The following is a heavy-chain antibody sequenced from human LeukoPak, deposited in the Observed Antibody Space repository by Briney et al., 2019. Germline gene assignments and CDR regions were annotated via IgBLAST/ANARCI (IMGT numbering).Heavy chain of an antibody. CDR2: IYTSGST. V-gene: IGHV4-4*07. D-gene: IGHD6-13*01. CDR3: ARDRIAAAGDAFDI. CDR1: GGSISSYY. Sequence: SETLSLTCTVSGGSISSYYCSWIWQPAGNGLQWIGRIYTSGSTNYNPSLKSRVTMSVDTSKNQFSLKLSSVTAADTAVYYCARDRIAAAGDAFDIWGQGTMVTVSS. J-gene: IGHJ3*02.